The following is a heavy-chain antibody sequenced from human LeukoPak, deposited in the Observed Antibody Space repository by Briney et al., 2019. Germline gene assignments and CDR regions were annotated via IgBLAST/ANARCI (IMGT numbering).Heavy chain of an antibody. Sequence: SETLSLTCAVYGGSFSGYYWSWTRQPPGKGLEWIGEINHSGSTNYNPSLKSRVTISVDTSKNQFSLKLSSVTAADTAVYYCARHFGGRRFFAYWGQGTLVTVSS. CDR2: INHSGST. V-gene: IGHV4-34*01. D-gene: IGHD1-26*01. CDR3: ARHFGGRRFFAY. CDR1: GGSFSGYY. J-gene: IGHJ4*02.